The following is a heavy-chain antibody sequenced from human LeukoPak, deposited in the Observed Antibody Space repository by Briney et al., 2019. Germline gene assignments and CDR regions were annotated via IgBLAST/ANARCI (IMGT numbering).Heavy chain of an antibody. CDR3: ASDSYSPEYFQH. V-gene: IGHV3-7*04. CDR2: IKQDGSDK. D-gene: IGHD2-15*01. Sequence: GGSLRLSCAASGFTFSSYWMSWVRQAPGKGLEWVGNIKQDGSDKHYVDSVKGRFTISRDNAKNSLFLQMNSLRAEDTAVYYCASDSYSPEYFQHWGQGTLVTVSS. CDR1: GFTFSSYW. J-gene: IGHJ1*01.